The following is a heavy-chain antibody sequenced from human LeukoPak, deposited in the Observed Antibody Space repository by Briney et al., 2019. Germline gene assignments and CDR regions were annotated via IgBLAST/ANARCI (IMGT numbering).Heavy chain of an antibody. CDR3: ARHYNSGWYFDY. Sequence: GGSLRLSCAASGFTFSTYGMSWVRRAPGKGLEWVSFISYSGDKTYYANTVKGRFTISRDNSKNTLYLQMNSLRVEDTAVYYCARHYNSGWYFDYWGQGTLVTV. CDR1: GFTFSTYG. CDR2: ISYSGDKT. J-gene: IGHJ4*02. D-gene: IGHD6-19*01. V-gene: IGHV3-23*01.